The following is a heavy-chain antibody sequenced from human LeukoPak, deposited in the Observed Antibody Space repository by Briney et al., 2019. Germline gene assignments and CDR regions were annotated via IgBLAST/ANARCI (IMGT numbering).Heavy chain of an antibody. Sequence: SVKVSCKASEGTFGGNTIDWVRQAPGQGLDWVGGINPIFNILYYAQNFQGRVTITADESTNTAYLELDSLKHDDTAVYYCAAGRRLGELFFDYWGQGTLVTVSS. CDR2: INPIFNIL. CDR3: AAGRRLGELFFDY. CDR1: EGTFGGNT. V-gene: IGHV1-69*13. J-gene: IGHJ4*02. D-gene: IGHD3-10*01.